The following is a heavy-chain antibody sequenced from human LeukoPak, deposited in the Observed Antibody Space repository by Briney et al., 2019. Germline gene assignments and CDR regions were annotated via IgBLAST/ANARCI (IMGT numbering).Heavy chain of an antibody. V-gene: IGHV4-34*01. J-gene: IGHJ5*02. CDR3: ARVGASLGVTTSWLDP. Sequence: PSETLSLTCAVYGGSFSGYYWSWIRQPPGKGLEWIGEINHSGSTNYNPSLKSRVTISVDTSKNQFSLKLSSVTATDTAVYYCARVGASLGVTTSWLDPWGQGTLVTVSS. CDR1: GGSFSGYY. CDR2: INHSGST. D-gene: IGHD4-17*01.